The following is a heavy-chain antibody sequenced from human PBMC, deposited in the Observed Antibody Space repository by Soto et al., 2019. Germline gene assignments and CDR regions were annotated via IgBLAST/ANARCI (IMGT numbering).Heavy chain of an antibody. CDR3: ARDGAYSSGWHYYYYGMDV. J-gene: IGHJ6*02. Sequence: QVQLVQSGAEVKKPGASVKVSCKASGYTFTGYYMHWVRQAPGQGLEWMGWINPNSGGTNYAQKFKGWVTMTRDTSISTAYMELSRLRSDDTAVYYCARDGAYSSGWHYYYYGMDVWGQGTTVTVSS. D-gene: IGHD6-19*01. V-gene: IGHV1-2*04. CDR1: GYTFTGYY. CDR2: INPNSGGT.